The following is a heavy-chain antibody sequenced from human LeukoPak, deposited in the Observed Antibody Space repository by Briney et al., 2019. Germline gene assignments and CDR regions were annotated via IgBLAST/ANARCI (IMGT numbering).Heavy chain of an antibody. CDR3: ARDSGVSSGPYYYYYGMDV. CDR1: GGSIGSYY. D-gene: IGHD4-23*01. V-gene: IGHV4-59*01. J-gene: IGHJ6*02. Sequence: SETLSLTCTVSGGSIGSYYWSWIRQPPGKGLEWIGYIYYSGSTNYNPSLKSRVTISVDTSKNQFSLKLSSVTAADTAVYYCARDSGVSSGPYYYYYGMDVWGQGTTVTVSS. CDR2: IYYSGST.